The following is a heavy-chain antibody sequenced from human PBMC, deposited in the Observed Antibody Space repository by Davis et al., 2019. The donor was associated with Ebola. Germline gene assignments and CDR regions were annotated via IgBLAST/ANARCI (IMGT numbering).Heavy chain of an antibody. Sequence: PGGSLRLSCAASGFTFDDYAMHWVRQAPGKGLEWVSGISWNSGSIGYADSVRGRFTISRDNAKNSLYLQMNSLRAEDTALYYCAKDRITMVRGVTRGYFDYWGQGTLVTVSS. J-gene: IGHJ4*02. CDR2: ISWNSGSI. D-gene: IGHD3-10*01. CDR1: GFTFDDYA. V-gene: IGHV3-9*01. CDR3: AKDRITMVRGVTRGYFDY.